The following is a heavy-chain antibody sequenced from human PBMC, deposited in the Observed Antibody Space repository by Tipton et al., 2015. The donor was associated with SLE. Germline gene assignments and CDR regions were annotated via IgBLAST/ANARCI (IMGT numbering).Heavy chain of an antibody. CDR3: ARIPDISGWPFDY. CDR1: GVSISTSRYY. V-gene: IGHV4-39*02. Sequence: TLSLTCSVSGVSISTSRYYWGWIRQSPGQGLEWVGSLYAGGSTYFHPSLKSRASISADASKNHFSLKLSSVSAADTAVYYCARIPDISGWPFDYWGQGTLVTVSS. D-gene: IGHD6-19*01. CDR2: LYAGGST. J-gene: IGHJ4*02.